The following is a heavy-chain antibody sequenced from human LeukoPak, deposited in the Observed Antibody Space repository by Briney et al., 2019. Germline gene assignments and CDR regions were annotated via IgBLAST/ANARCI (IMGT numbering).Heavy chain of an antibody. CDR2: INHSGST. D-gene: IGHD6-13*01. Sequence: SETLSLTCAVYGGSFSGYYWSWIRQPPGKGLEWIGEINHSGSTNYNPSLKSRVTISVDTSKNQFSLKLSSVTAADTAVYYCARGRGFGAAAAFYWGQGTLVTVSS. CDR1: GGSFSGYY. V-gene: IGHV4-34*01. J-gene: IGHJ4*02. CDR3: ARGRGFGAAAAFY.